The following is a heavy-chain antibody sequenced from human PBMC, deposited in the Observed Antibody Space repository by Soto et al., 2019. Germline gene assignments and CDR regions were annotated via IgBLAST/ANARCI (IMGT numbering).Heavy chain of an antibody. D-gene: IGHD1-20*01. J-gene: IGHJ6*02. Sequence: GASVKVSCKVSGYTLTELSMHWVRQAPGKGLEWMGGFDPEDGETIYAQKFQGRVTMTEDTSTDTAYMELSSLRSEDTAVYYCATRYETIGPRSYYYYGMDVWGQGTTVTVSS. CDR3: ATRYETIGPRSYYYYGMDV. CDR2: FDPEDGET. V-gene: IGHV1-24*01. CDR1: GYTLTELS.